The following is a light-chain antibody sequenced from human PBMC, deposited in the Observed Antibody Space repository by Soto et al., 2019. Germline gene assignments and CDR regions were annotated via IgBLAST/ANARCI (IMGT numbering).Light chain of an antibody. J-gene: IGKJ4*01. CDR2: AAS. V-gene: IGKV3-15*01. CDR1: QYINTR. CDR3: QQYNNWPPLT. Sequence: EIVLTQSPATLSSFPGDRVTLSCRASQYINTRLAWYQHRPGQAPRLLIYAASTRATGVPARFSGSGSGTEFTLTITSLQSEDFAVYYCQQYNNWPPLTFGGGTKLEVK.